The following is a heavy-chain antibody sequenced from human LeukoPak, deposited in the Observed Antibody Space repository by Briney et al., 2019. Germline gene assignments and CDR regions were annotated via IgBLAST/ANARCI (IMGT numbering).Heavy chain of an antibody. CDR1: GGSLSSYY. CDR3: ARRRGDYGSGELNI. V-gene: IGHV4-59*08. Sequence: SETLSLTCTVSGGSLSSYYWSWIRQPPGKGLEWIGYIYYSGSTKYNPSLKSRVNISVDTSKNQFSLKLSSVTAADTAVYYCARRRGDYGSGELNIWGQGTMVTVSS. J-gene: IGHJ3*02. D-gene: IGHD3-10*01. CDR2: IYYSGST.